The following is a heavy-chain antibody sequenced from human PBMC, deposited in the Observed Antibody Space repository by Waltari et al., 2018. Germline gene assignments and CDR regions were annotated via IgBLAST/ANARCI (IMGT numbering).Heavy chain of an antibody. CDR1: GYSFTSYL. V-gene: IGHV5-51*03. CDR3: ATTSHHYGGKEYDAFDI. J-gene: IGHJ3*02. Sequence: EVQLVQSGAEVKKPGESLKISCTVSGYSFTSYLIGWVRQMPGKGLEWMGIIYPGDSDTRYSPSFQGQVTISADKSISTAYLQWSSLKASDTAMYYCATTSHHYGGKEYDAFDIWGQGTMVTVSS. D-gene: IGHD4-17*01. CDR2: IYPGDSDT.